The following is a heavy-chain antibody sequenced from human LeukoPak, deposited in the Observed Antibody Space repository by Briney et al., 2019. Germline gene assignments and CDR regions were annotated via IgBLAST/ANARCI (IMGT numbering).Heavy chain of an antibody. Sequence: GGSLRLSCAVSGVTLSNYGMSWVRQAPGKGLEWVAGISGSGSGTKYADSVKGRFTISRDNPKNTLYLQMNSLRAEDTAMYFCAKRGVVIRVILVGFYKEAYYFDPWGQGPLVTVSS. D-gene: IGHD3-22*01. CDR1: GVTLSNYG. J-gene: IGHJ4*02. CDR2: ISGSGSGT. CDR3: AKRGVVIRVILVGFYKEAYYFDP. V-gene: IGHV3-23*01.